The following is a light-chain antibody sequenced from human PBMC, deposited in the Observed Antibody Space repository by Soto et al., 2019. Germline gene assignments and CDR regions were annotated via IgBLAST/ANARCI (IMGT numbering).Light chain of an antibody. V-gene: IGLV1-40*01. CDR3: QSYDRGLTGYL. CDR1: SSNIGADYD. J-gene: IGLJ1*01. Sequence: QLVLTQPPSVSGAPGQRVTISCTGSSSNIGADYDVHWYQQLPGTAPKLLIYGNTNRPSGVPDRFSGFKSGTSASLAITGLQDDDEADYYCQSYDRGLTGYLFGTGTKLTVL. CDR2: GNT.